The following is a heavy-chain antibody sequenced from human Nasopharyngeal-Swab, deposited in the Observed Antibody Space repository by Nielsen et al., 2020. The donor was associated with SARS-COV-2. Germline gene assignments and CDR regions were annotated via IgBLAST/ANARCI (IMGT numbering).Heavy chain of an antibody. CDR1: GFTFSNAW. D-gene: IGHD3-3*01. Sequence: GESLKISCAASGFTFSNAWMNWVRQAPGKGLEWVGRIKSKTDGGTTDYAAPVKGRFTISRDDSKNTLYLQMNSLNTEDTAVYYCTTDRGFWSGRDTFDIWGQGTMVTASS. J-gene: IGHJ3*02. V-gene: IGHV3-15*07. CDR3: TTDRGFWSGRDTFDI. CDR2: IKSKTDGGTT.